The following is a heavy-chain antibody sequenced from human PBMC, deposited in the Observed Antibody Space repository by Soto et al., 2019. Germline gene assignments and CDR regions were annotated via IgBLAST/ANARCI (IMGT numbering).Heavy chain of an antibody. V-gene: IGHV4-30-4*01. J-gene: IGHJ6*02. CDR2: IYYSGST. Sequence: ASETLSLTCAVSGGSLSSGDYYLSWIRQPPGKGLEWIGYIYYSGSTYYNPSLKSRVTISVDTSKNQFSLKLSSVTAADTAVYYCARGSDGSGSYYIDYGMDVWGQGTTVTVSS. CDR3: ARGSDGSGSYYIDYGMDV. D-gene: IGHD3-10*01. CDR1: GGSLSSGDYY.